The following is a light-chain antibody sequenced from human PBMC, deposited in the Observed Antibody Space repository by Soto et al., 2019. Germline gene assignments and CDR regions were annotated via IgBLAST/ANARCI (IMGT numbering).Light chain of an antibody. J-gene: IGLJ1*01. CDR2: EVT. CDR1: SGDIGSYNR. Sequence: QSVRTQPASVSWSPGQSITISCTGTSGDIGSYNRVPWYQQHPGKAPKLIIYEVTDRPSGVSNRFSGSKSGNTASLTISGLQAEDEAEYYCSSYTNINTRACVFGTETKVAVL. CDR3: SSYTNINTRACV. V-gene: IGLV2-14*01.